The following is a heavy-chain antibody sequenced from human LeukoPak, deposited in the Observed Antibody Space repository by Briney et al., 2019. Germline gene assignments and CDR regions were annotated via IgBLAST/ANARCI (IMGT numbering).Heavy chain of an antibody. Sequence: PSETLSLTCTVSGGSISSSSYYWGWIRQPPGKGLEWIGSIYYSGSTYYNPSLKSRVTISVDTSKNQFSLKLSSVTAADTAVYYCARIPWGLLQPGAFDIWGQGTMVTVSS. J-gene: IGHJ3*02. CDR1: GGSISSSSYY. V-gene: IGHV4-39*01. CDR3: ARIPWGLLQPGAFDI. CDR2: IYYSGST. D-gene: IGHD1-26*01.